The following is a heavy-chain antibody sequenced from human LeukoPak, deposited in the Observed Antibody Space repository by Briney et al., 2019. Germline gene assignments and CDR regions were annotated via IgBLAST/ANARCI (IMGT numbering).Heavy chain of an antibody. CDR1: GFTFSSYG. CDR3: TRGYYYYMDV. V-gene: IGHV3-30*02. J-gene: IGHJ6*03. Sequence: GGSLRLSCVASGFTFSSYGMHWVRQPPGKGLKWVALNRDAVNAKDYADSVRGRFTISRDNSKNTVYLQMNSLRGEDTAVYYCTRGYYYYMDVWGKGTTVTISS. CDR2: NRDAVNAK.